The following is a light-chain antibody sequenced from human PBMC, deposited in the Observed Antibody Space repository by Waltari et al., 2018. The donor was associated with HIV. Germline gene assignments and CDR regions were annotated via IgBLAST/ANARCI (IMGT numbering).Light chain of an antibody. CDR2: VGS. CDR1: QSLLHSNGYNY. Sequence: DIVMTQSPLSLPVTPGEPASITCRSSQSLLHSNGYNYLVWYLQTPGQSPQLLIDVGSNRASGVPDRFSGRGSGTDVTLKISRVEAEDVGVYYCMQGTHWPYTFGQGTKLEIK. V-gene: IGKV2-28*01. J-gene: IGKJ2*01. CDR3: MQGTHWPYT.